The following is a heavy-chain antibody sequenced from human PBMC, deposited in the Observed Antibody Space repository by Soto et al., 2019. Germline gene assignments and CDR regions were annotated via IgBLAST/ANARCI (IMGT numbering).Heavy chain of an antibody. CDR2: ISGSGGST. Sequence: EVQLLESGGVLVQPGGSLRLSCAASGFTFSSYAMSWVRQAPGKGLEWVSAISGSGGSTYYADSVKGRFTISRDNSKNTLYLQMNSLRAEDTAVYYCAKQTHSGYDPNPFDPWGQGTLVTVSS. D-gene: IGHD5-12*01. V-gene: IGHV3-23*01. CDR1: GFTFSSYA. CDR3: AKQTHSGYDPNPFDP. J-gene: IGHJ5*02.